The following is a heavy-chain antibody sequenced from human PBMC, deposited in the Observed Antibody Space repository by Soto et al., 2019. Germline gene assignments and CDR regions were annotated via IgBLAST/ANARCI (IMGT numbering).Heavy chain of an antibody. D-gene: IGHD7-27*01. Sequence: EVQLLESGGGLVQPGGSLRLSCAASGFSFGDYDMGWVRQPPGKWPEWVSSLYADGRTFYLDSVRGRFSISRDNSKTSLFLQMNGLTAGDTAVYFCATAGRNFFGSWGQGTLVTVSS. CDR1: GFSFGDYD. CDR2: LYADGRT. J-gene: IGHJ4*02. V-gene: IGHV3-23*01. CDR3: ATAGRNFFGS.